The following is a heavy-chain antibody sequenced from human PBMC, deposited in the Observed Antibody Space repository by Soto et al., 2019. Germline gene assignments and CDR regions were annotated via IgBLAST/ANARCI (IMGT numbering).Heavy chain of an antibody. Sequence: QLVESGGGLIQTGGSMRISCIGSEYSFSSFEMNWFRQAPGKGLEWVPYMSPSGADIKNADSGKGRFTVARDNSKNSLFLQMDSLRADDTAIYYCARTLGNWYVDLWGRGTLVTVSS. CDR2: MSPSGADI. CDR1: EYSFSSFE. V-gene: IGHV3-48*03. CDR3: ARTLGNWYVDL. D-gene: IGHD7-27*01. J-gene: IGHJ2*01.